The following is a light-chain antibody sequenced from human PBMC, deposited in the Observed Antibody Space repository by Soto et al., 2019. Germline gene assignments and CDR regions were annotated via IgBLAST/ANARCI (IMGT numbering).Light chain of an antibody. CDR3: QQYGSLSWT. CDR1: QSDSSNY. CDR2: GAS. Sequence: DIVLTQSPGTQSLSPGERATLSCRASQSDSSNYLAWYQQKPGQAPRLLIHGASTRATGVPDRFSGSGSGTDFTLTISRLEPEDFAVYHCQQYGSLSWTFGQGTKVEIK. V-gene: IGKV3-20*01. J-gene: IGKJ1*01.